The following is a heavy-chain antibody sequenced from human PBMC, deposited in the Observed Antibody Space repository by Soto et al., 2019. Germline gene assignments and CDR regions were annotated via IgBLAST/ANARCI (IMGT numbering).Heavy chain of an antibody. CDR1: GGSFSCYY. Sequence: PSETLSLTCAVYGGSFSCYYWSWIRQPPGKGLEWIGEINHSGSTNYNPSLKSRVTISVDTSKNQFSLKLSSVTAADTAVYYCARGVLRYFDWLSLRPVGNWFDPWGQGTLVTVSS. D-gene: IGHD3-9*01. J-gene: IGHJ5*02. V-gene: IGHV4-34*01. CDR3: ARGVLRYFDWLSLRPVGNWFDP. CDR2: INHSGST.